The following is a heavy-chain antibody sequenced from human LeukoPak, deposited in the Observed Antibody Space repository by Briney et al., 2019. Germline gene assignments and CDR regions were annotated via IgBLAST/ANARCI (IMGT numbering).Heavy chain of an antibody. V-gene: IGHV3-9*01. CDR2: ISWNSGSI. CDR3: AKAQSSSWYSMPDY. Sequence: GRSLRLSCAASGFTFDDYAMHWVRQAPGKGLEWVSGISWNSGSIGYADSVKGRFTISRDNAKNSLYLQMNSLRGEDTALYYCAKAQSSSWYSMPDYWGQGTLVTVSS. J-gene: IGHJ4*02. CDR1: GFTFDDYA. D-gene: IGHD6-13*01.